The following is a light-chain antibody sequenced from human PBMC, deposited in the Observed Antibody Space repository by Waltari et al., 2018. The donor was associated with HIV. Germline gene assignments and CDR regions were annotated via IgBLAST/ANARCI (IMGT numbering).Light chain of an antibody. J-gene: IGKJ2*01. CDR1: QSLLHSNGYNY. V-gene: IGKV2-28*01. CDR3: MQALQTPRGAVGYT. Sequence: DIVMTQSPLSLPVTPGEPASISCRSSQSLLHSNGYNYLDWYLQKPGQSPQLLIYLGANRASGVPDRFSGSGSGTDFTLKISRVEAEDVGVYYCMQALQTPRGAVGYTFGQGTKLEIK. CDR2: LGA.